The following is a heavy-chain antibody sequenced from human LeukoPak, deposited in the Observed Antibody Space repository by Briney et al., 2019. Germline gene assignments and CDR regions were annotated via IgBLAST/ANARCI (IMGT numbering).Heavy chain of an antibody. D-gene: IGHD2-2*02. CDR2: ISSSSSTI. CDR3: AKEYCSSTSCYSNWFDP. V-gene: IGHV3-48*02. J-gene: IGHJ5*02. CDR1: GFTFSSYS. Sequence: GGSLRLTCAASGFTFSSYSMNWVRQAPGKGLEWVSYISSSSSTIYYADSVKGRFTISRDNAKSSLYLQMNSLRDEDTAVYYCAKEYCSSTSCYSNWFDPWGQGTLVTVSS.